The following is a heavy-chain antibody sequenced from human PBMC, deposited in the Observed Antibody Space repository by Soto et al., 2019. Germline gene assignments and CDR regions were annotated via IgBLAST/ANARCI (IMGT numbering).Heavy chain of an antibody. D-gene: IGHD1-26*01. J-gene: IGHJ4*02. CDR2: IRSKANNYAT. CDR3: TRYRTSAGELFDY. CDR1: GFTFSVSA. V-gene: IGHV3-73*01. Sequence: EVQLVESGGGLVQPGGSLKLSCAASGFTFSVSAMHWVRQASGKGLEWVGRIRSKANNYATECSASVKGRFTISRDDSKNTEYLQMNSLKTEDTAVYYCTRYRTSAGELFDYWGQGTLVTVSS.